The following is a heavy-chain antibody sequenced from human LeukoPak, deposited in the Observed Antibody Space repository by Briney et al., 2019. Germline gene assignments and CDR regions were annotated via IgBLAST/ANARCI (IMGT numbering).Heavy chain of an antibody. CDR2: IIPIFGTA. J-gene: IGHJ4*02. Sequence: SVKVSCKASGGTFSSYAISWVRQAPGQGLEWMGGIIPIFGTANYAQKFQGRVTITTDESTSTAYMELSSLKASDTAMYYCARLEQLVHFPIDYWGQGTLVTVSS. CDR3: ARLEQLVHFPIDY. CDR1: GGTFSSYA. D-gene: IGHD6-6*01. V-gene: IGHV1-69*05.